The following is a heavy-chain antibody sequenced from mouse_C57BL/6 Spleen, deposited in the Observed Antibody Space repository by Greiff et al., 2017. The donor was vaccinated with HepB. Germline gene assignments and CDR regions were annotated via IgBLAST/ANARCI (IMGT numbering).Heavy chain of an antibody. D-gene: IGHD1-1*02. J-gene: IGHJ2*01. CDR1: GYAFSSYW. CDR3: ARRRGGGGYFDY. V-gene: IGHV1-80*01. Sequence: QVQLQQSGAELVKPGASVKISCKASGYAFSSYWMNWVKQRPGKGLGWIGQIYPGDGDTNYNGKFKGKATLTADKSSSTAYMQLSSLTSEDSAVYFCARRRGGGGYFDYWGQGTTLTVSS. CDR2: IYPGDGDT.